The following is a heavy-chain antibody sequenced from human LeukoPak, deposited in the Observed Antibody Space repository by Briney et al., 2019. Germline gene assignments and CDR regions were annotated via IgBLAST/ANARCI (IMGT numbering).Heavy chain of an antibody. CDR1: GGSFSGYY. CDR2: INHSGST. Sequence: KPSETLSLTCAVYGGSFSGYYWSWIRQPPGKGLEWIGEINHSGSTNYNPSLKSRVTISVDTSKNQFSLKLSSVTAADTAVYYCARTPSVVPAAIWFDPWGQGTLVTVSS. J-gene: IGHJ5*02. D-gene: IGHD2-2*01. V-gene: IGHV4-34*01. CDR3: ARTPSVVPAAIWFDP.